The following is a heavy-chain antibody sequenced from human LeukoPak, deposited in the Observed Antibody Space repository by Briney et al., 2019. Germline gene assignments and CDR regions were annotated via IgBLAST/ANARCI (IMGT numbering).Heavy chain of an antibody. CDR1: GGSISSSSYY. D-gene: IGHD3-16*02. J-gene: IGHJ6*03. CDR3: ARVIGGDYYMDV. V-gene: IGHV4-39*07. Sequence: KPSETLSLTCTVSGGSISSSSYYWGWIRQPPGKGLEWIGSIYYSGSTYYNPSLKSRVTISVDTSKNQFSLKLSSVTAADTAVYYCARVIGGDYYMDVWGKGTTVTVSS. CDR2: IYYSGST.